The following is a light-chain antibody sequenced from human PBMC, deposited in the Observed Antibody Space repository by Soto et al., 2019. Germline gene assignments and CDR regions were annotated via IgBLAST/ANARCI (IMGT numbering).Light chain of an antibody. CDR2: DVS. CDR3: SSYTSSGVV. J-gene: IGLJ2*01. CDR1: SSDVGGYNY. Sequence: QLVLTQPASVSGSPGQSITISCTGTSSDVGGYNYVSWYQQYPGKAPKLMIYDVSDRPSGVSNRFSGSKSGNTASLTISGLQAEDEADYYCSSYTSSGVVFGGGTKVTVL. V-gene: IGLV2-14*01.